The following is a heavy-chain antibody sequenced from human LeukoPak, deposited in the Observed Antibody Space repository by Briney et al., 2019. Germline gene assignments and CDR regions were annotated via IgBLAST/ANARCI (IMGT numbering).Heavy chain of an antibody. CDR2: ISYDGSNK. J-gene: IGHJ4*02. CDR1: GFTFSSYA. D-gene: IGHD3-16*01. V-gene: IGHV3-30-3*01. CDR3: AKGWIGSAWGAD. Sequence: GGSLRLSCAASGFTFSSYAMHWVRQAPGKGLEWVAVISYDGSNKYYADSVKGRFTISRDNSKNTLYLQMNSLRAEDTAVYYCAKGWIGSAWGADWGQGTLVTVSS.